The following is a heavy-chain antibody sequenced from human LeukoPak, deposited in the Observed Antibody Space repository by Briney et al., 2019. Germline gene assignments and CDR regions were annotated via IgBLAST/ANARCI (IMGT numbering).Heavy chain of an antibody. CDR2: INVYNGNT. CDR1: GYTFPNYG. J-gene: IGHJ4*02. CDR3: ARGGYSDYPDY. D-gene: IGHD4-11*01. V-gene: IGHV1-18*01. Sequence: ASVKVSCKSSGYTFPNYGISWVRQAPGQGLEWMGWINVYNGNTNYAQKFQGRGTMTTDTSTSTAYMELRSLRSDDTAMYYCARGGYSDYPDYWGQGTLVIVSS.